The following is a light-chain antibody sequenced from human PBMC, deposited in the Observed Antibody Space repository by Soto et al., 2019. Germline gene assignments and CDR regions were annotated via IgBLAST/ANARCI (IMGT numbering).Light chain of an antibody. Sequence: QSVLTQPPSASGTHRQRVTISCSGSSSNIGSNYVYWYQQLPGTAPKLLIYRNNQRPSGVPDRFSGSKSGTSASLAISGLRSEDGADYYCAAWDDSLSGPNWVFGGGTKVTVL. CDR2: RNN. V-gene: IGLV1-47*01. J-gene: IGLJ3*02. CDR1: SSNIGSNY. CDR3: AAWDDSLSGPNWV.